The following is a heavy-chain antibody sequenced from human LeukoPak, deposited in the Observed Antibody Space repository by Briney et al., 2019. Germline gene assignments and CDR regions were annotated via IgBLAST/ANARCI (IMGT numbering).Heavy chain of an antibody. CDR2: IYYTGSD. CDR3: TRGMETVNYFDY. D-gene: IGHD2-21*02. Sequence: SETLSLTCTVSGDSISSYYWSWIRQPPGKGLEWIGYIYYTGSDNYNPSLKSRVSMSVDTSKNQFSLKLTSVTAADTAVYYCTRGMETVNYFDYWGQGTLVTVSS. CDR1: GDSISSYY. V-gene: IGHV4-59*08. J-gene: IGHJ4*02.